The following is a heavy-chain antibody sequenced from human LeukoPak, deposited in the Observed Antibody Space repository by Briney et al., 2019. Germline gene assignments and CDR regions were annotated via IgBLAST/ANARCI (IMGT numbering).Heavy chain of an antibody. CDR3: ARVRYSSSWYGDFRIFGMDV. J-gene: IGHJ6*02. V-gene: IGHV3-74*01. D-gene: IGHD6-13*01. Sequence: GGSLRLSCAASGFTFSNAWMSWVRQAPRKGLVWVSRINSDGSSTSYADSVKGRFTISRDNAKNTLYLQMNSLRAEDTAVYYCARVRYSSSWYGDFRIFGMDVWGQGTTVTVSS. CDR2: INSDGSST. CDR1: GFTFSNAW.